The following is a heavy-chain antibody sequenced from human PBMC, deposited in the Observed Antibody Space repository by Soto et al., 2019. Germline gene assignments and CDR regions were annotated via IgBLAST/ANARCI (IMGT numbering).Heavy chain of an antibody. CDR1: GFICSSYD. V-gene: IGHV3-23*01. D-gene: IGHD1-1*01. CDR3: AKATAPSGGAFDI. J-gene: IGHJ3*02. Sequence: PGGSLRLSCAASGFICSSYDMSWVRQAPGKGLEWVSTILVGGSTHYEDSVTGRFTISRDTSKNTVFLQMNSLTAGGTAVYYCAKATAPSGGAFDICGQGTMVTVSS. CDR2: ILVGGST.